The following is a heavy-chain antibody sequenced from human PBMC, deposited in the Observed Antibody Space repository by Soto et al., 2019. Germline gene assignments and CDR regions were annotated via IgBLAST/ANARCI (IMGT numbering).Heavy chain of an antibody. CDR1: GFTFSHAW. J-gene: IGHJ5*02. V-gene: IGHV3-15*01. CDR2: IKSKADGETK. Sequence: EMHLVDSGGGLVKPGGSLRLSCAASGFTFSHAWMSWVRQAPGKGLEWVGRIKSKADGETKDYGAPVRGRFTTSRDDSQDILYLHMNSLRIEDTAVYYCCVIKRRDQYSTSGYWFDPWGPGTLVTVSS. CDR3: CVIKRRDQYSTSGYWFDP. D-gene: IGHD4-4*01.